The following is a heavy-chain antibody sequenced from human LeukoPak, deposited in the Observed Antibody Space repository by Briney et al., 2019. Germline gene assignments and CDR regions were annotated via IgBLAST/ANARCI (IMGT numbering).Heavy chain of an antibody. V-gene: IGHV4-39*01. CDR3: ARLVVSNWYHEVLLGRDY. Sequence: NPPETLSLTCTVSGGSINSYYWSWIRQPPGKGLEWLGSFLYSGSTNYQPSLKSRVTISVYTSKNQFSLKLRSVTVADTAVYYCARLVVSNWYHEVLLGRDYWGQGTLVTVSS. D-gene: IGHD6-13*01. CDR1: GGSINSYY. CDR2: FLYSGST. J-gene: IGHJ4*02.